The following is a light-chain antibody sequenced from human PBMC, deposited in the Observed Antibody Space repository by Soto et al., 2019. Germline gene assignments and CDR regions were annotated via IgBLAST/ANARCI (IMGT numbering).Light chain of an antibody. CDR2: GAS. Sequence: EIVLTQSPGTLSLSPAERATLSCRASQSVSSSYLAWYQQKPGQAPRLLISGASSRATGIPDRFSGSGSGTDFTLTISRLEPEDFAVYYCHQYGSSPFAFGPGTKVDIK. CDR1: QSVSSSY. J-gene: IGKJ3*01. CDR3: HQYGSSPFA. V-gene: IGKV3-20*01.